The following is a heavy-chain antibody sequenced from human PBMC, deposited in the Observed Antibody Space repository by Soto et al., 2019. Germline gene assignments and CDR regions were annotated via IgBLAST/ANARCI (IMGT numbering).Heavy chain of an antibody. CDR3: ARRWGYDAFDI. CDR2: IWYDGSNK. CDR1: GFTFSSYG. Sequence: QVQLVESGGGVVQPGRSLRLSCAASGFTFSSYGMHWVRQAPGKGLEWVAVIWYDGSNKYYADSVKGRFTISRDNSKNTLHLQMNSLRAEDTAVYYCARRWGYDAFDIWGQGTMVTVSS. D-gene: IGHD3-16*01. V-gene: IGHV3-33*01. J-gene: IGHJ3*02.